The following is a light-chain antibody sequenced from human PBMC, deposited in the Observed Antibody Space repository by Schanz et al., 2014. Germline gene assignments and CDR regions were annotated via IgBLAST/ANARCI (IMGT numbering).Light chain of an antibody. Sequence: QSVLTQPRSVSDSPGQSVTISCTGTSRDIGSYNLVSWYQQHPGKAPKLMIYEGNKRPSGVPDRFSGSKSGDTASLTISGLQAEDEADYYCSSYTSSSTWVFGGGTKLTVL. CDR3: SSYTSSSTWV. J-gene: IGLJ3*02. V-gene: IGLV2-14*02. CDR1: SRDIGSYNL. CDR2: EGN.